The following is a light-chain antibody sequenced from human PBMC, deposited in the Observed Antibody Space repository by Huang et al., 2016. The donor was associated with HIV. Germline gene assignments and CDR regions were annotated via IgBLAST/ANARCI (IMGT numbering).Light chain of an antibody. CDR3: QERSDWPLT. J-gene: IGKJ3*01. V-gene: IGKV3-11*01. Sequence: EIVLTQSPATLSLSPGERATLSCRASQSISSFLAWYQQKPGQAPRLLIYDASKRAAGIPARFSGSGSGTDFTLTISSLEPEDFAVYYCQERSDWPLTFGPGTKVDIK. CDR2: DAS. CDR1: QSISSF.